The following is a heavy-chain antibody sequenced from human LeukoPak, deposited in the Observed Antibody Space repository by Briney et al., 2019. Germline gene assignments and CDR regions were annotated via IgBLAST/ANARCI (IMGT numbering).Heavy chain of an antibody. J-gene: IGHJ6*02. D-gene: IGHD3-10*01. Sequence: GSLRLSCAASGFIFSSYGMHWVRQAPGKGLEWVAVIWYDGSNKYYADSVKGRFTISRDNSKNTLYLQMNSLRAEDTAVYYCARDGPTAGGMDVWGQGTTVTVSS. CDR1: GFIFSSYG. V-gene: IGHV3-33*01. CDR2: IWYDGSNK. CDR3: ARDGPTAGGMDV.